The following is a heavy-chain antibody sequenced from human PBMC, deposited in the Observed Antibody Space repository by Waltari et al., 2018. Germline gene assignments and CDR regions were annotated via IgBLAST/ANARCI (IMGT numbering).Heavy chain of an antibody. CDR2: IKPNSGGT. D-gene: IGHD7-27*01. CDR3: ARVGTSYYYYGMDV. CDR1: GYTFTGYY. Sequence: QVQLVQSGAEVKKPGASVKVSCKASGYTFTGYYMHWVRQAPGQGLEWMGRIKPNSGGTNYAQKFKGRVTMTRDTSISTAYMELSRLRSDETAVYYCARVGTSYYYYGMDVWGQGTTVTVSS. J-gene: IGHJ6*02. V-gene: IGHV1-2*06.